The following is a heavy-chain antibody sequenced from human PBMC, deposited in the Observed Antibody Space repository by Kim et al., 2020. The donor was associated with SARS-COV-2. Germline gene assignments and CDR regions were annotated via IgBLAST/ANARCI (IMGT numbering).Heavy chain of an antibody. CDR1: GYTFTTYY. Sequence: ASVKVSCKASGYTFTTYYIHWVRQAPGQGLEWMGIIGPSSGSTSYAQKFQGRVTMTRDTSTSTAYMELNSLRSEDTAVYYCAKKNGGSYYFDSWGQGTLVTVSS. CDR2: IGPSSGST. J-gene: IGHJ4*02. CDR3: AKKNGGSYYFDS. D-gene: IGHD1-26*01. V-gene: IGHV1-46*01.